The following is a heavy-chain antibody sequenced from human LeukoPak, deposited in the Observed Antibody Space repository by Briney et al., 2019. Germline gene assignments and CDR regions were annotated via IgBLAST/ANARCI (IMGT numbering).Heavy chain of an antibody. Sequence: GASVKVSCKASGYTINSYAMNWVRQAPGQGLEWMAWINTNTGNPTYAQGFTGRFVFSLDTSVSTAYLHISSLKAEDTGVYYGARGSGNSRAHDHWGQGTLISVSS. J-gene: IGHJ4*02. CDR3: ARGSGNSRAHDH. V-gene: IGHV7-4-1*02. D-gene: IGHD6-13*01. CDR2: INTNTGNP. CDR1: GYTINSYA.